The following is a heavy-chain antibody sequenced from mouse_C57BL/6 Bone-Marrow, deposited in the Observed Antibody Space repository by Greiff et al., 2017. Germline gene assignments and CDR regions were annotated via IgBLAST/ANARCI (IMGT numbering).Heavy chain of an antibody. V-gene: IGHV2-5*01. D-gene: IGHD1-1*01. CDR1: GFSLTSYG. Sequence: QVHVKQSGPGLVQPSQSLSITCTVSGFSLTSYGVHWVRQSPGTGLEWLGVIWRGGSTDSNAAFMSRLSITKDNSKSQVFFKMNSLQADDTAIYYCAKSGYGTPYAMDYWGQGTSVTVSS. J-gene: IGHJ4*01. CDR2: IWRGGST. CDR3: AKSGYGTPYAMDY.